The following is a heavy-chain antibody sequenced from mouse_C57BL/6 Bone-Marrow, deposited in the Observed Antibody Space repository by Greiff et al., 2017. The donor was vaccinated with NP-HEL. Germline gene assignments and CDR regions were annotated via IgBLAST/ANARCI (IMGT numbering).Heavy chain of an antibody. V-gene: IGHV14-2*01. Sequence: EVKLVESGAELVKPGASVKLSCTASGFNIKDYYMPWVKQRTEQGLEWIGRIDPEDGETKYAPKFQGKATITADTSANTAYLQRSSLTSEDTAVYYCARDDGSFYYYAMDYWGQGTSVTVSS. CDR3: ARDDGSFYYYAMDY. J-gene: IGHJ4*01. CDR1: GFNIKDYY. CDR2: IDPEDGET. D-gene: IGHD1-1*01.